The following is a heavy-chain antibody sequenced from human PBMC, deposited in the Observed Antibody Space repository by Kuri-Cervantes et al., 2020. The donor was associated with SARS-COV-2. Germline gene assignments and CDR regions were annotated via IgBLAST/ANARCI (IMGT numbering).Heavy chain of an antibody. D-gene: IGHD6-19*01. CDR3: ATELTYSSGWYGVWDY. V-gene: IGHV3-11*01. CDR2: ISSSGSTI. Sequence: GGSLRLSCAASGFTFSDYYMSWIRQAPGKGPEWVSYISSSGSTIYYADSVKGRFTISRDNSKNTLYLQMNSLRAEDTAVYYCATELTYSSGWYGVWDYWGQGTLVTVSS. J-gene: IGHJ4*02. CDR1: GFTFSDYY.